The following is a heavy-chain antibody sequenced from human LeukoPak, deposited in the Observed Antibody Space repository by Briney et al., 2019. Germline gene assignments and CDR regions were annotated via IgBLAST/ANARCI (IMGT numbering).Heavy chain of an antibody. CDR3: ARFSSSTWGFDF. V-gene: IGHV4-59*01. CDR1: GGTIRSYY. Sequence: SETLSLTCNDSGGTIRSYYWTWIRQPPGKGLEWIGYIYNSGNTNYNPSLKSRVTISLDTSNNQFSLKLSSVTAADTAVYYCARFSSSTWGFDFWGQGTLVTVSS. CDR2: IYNSGNT. D-gene: IGHD6-13*01. J-gene: IGHJ4*02.